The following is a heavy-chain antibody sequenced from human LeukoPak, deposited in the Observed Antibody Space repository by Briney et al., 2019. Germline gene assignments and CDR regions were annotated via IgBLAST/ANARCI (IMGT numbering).Heavy chain of an antibody. CDR1: GGSISSSNW. CDR3: ASGSIAVAGTAAFDI. Sequence: PSGTLSLTCAVSGGSISSSNWWSWVRQPPGKGLEWIGEIYHSGSTNYNPSLKSRVTISVDKSKNQFSLKLSSVTAADTAVYYCASGSIAVAGTAAFDIWGQGTMVTVSS. D-gene: IGHD6-19*01. J-gene: IGHJ3*02. CDR2: IYHSGST. V-gene: IGHV4-4*02.